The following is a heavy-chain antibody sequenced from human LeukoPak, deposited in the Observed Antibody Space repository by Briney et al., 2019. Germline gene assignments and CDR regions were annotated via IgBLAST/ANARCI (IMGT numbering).Heavy chain of an antibody. Sequence: ASVKVSCKASGYTFASYGISWVRQAPGQGLEWMGWISAYNGNTNYAQKLQGRVTMTTDTSTSTAYMELRNLRSDATAVYYCARWELLTYYYYYGMAVWGQGTTVTVSS. V-gene: IGHV1-18*01. J-gene: IGHJ6*02. CDR1: GYTFASYG. CDR3: ARWELLTYYYYYGMAV. CDR2: ISAYNGNT. D-gene: IGHD1-26*01.